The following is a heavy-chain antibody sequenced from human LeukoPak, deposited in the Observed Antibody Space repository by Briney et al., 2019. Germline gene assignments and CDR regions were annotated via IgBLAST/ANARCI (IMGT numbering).Heavy chain of an antibody. Sequence: SETLSLTCTVSGGSISSYYWSWIRRPPGKGLEWIGYIYYSGSTNYNPSLKSRVTISVDTSKNQFSLKLSSVTAADTAVYYCARTRDGYNYEYWGQGTLVTVSS. V-gene: IGHV4-59*01. CDR3: ARTRDGYNYEY. J-gene: IGHJ4*02. CDR2: IYYSGST. D-gene: IGHD5-24*01. CDR1: GGSISSYY.